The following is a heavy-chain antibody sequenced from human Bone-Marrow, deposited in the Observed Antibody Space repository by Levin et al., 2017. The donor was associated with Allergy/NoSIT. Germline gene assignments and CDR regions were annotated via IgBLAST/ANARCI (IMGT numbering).Heavy chain of an antibody. Sequence: SGGSLRLSCAASGFTFDDYAMHWVRQAPGRGLEWVSGISWNSVSVAYADSVKGRFTISRDNAKNSLYLQINSLRTEDTAFYYCAKAPGGGIGVPFDHWGQGTLVTVSS. CDR1: GFTFDDYA. CDR3: AKAPGGGIGVPFDH. CDR2: ISWNSVSV. J-gene: IGHJ4*02. V-gene: IGHV3-9*01. D-gene: IGHD3-10*01.